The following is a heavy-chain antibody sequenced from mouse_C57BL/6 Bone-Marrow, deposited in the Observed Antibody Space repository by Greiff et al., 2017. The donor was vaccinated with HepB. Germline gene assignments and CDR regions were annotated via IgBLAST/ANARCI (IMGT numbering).Heavy chain of an antibody. CDR1: GFTFSSDA. CDR3: ARSTRYYYDSYYYAMDY. J-gene: IGHJ4*01. V-gene: IGHV5-4*03. CDR2: ISDGGSYT. Sequence: EVKLVESGGGLVKPGGSLKLSCAASGFTFSSDAMSWVRQTPEKRLEWVATISDGGSYTYYPDNVKGRFTISRDNAKNNLYLQMSHLKSEDTAMYYCARSTRYYYDSYYYAMDYCCQGTSVTVSS. D-gene: IGHD1-1*01.